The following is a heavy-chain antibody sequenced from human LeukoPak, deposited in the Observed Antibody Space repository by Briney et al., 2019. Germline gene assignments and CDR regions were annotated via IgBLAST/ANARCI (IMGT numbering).Heavy chain of an antibody. V-gene: IGHV3-30-3*01. CDR2: ISYDGSNK. CDR3: ARGAPMGY. D-gene: IGHD5-24*01. Sequence: GGSLRLSCAASGFTFSSYAMHWVRQAPGKGLEWVAVISYDGSNKYYADSVKGRFTISRDNSKNTLYLQMNSLRAEDTAVYYCARGAPMGYWGQGTLVTVSS. J-gene: IGHJ4*02. CDR1: GFTFSSYA.